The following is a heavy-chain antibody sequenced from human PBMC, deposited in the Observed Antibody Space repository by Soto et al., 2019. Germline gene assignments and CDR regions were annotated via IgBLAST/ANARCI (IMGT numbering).Heavy chain of an antibody. CDR2: IYHSGST. CDR1: GGSISSSNW. V-gene: IGHV4-4*02. J-gene: IGHJ5*02. CDR3: ARAPYSSIYNWFDP. D-gene: IGHD6-13*01. Sequence: QVQLQESGPGLVKPSGTLSLTCAVSGGSISSSNWWSWVRQPPGKGLEWIGEIYHSGSTNYNPSLKSRVTISVDKSNTQVSLELRSVTAADTAVYYCARAPYSSIYNWFDPWGQGTLVTVSS.